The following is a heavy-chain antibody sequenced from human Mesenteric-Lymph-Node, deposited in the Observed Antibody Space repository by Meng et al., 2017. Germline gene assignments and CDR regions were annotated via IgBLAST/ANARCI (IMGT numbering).Heavy chain of an antibody. CDR3: ARKSNDYYDREYYFDY. CDR1: GGTFSSYA. V-gene: IGHV1-69*06. D-gene: IGHD3-22*01. Sequence: QVHREQSGAEVKKPGSSANVSCKASGGTFSSYAISWVRQAPGHGLEWMGGIIPIFGTANYAQKFQGRVTITADKSTSTAYMELSSLRSEDTAVYYCARKSNDYYDREYYFDYWGQGTLVTVSS. J-gene: IGHJ4*02. CDR2: IIPIFGTA.